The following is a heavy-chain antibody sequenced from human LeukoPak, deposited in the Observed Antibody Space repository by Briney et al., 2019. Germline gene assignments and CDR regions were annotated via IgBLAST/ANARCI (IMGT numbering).Heavy chain of an antibody. D-gene: IGHD1-1*01. V-gene: IGHV3-23*01. Sequence: PGGSLRLSCAASGFTFSSYAMSWVRQAPGKGLEWVSAISGSGGSTYYADSVKGRFTTSRDNSKNALYLQMNSLRAEDTAVYYCAKSGIGGHKPFDYWGQGTLVTVSS. CDR2: ISGSGGST. CDR3: AKSGIGGHKPFDY. J-gene: IGHJ4*02. CDR1: GFTFSSYA.